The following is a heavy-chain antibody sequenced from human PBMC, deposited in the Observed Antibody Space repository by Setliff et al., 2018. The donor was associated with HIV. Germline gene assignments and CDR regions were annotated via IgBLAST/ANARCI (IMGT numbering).Heavy chain of an antibody. CDR2: ISSSSSSI. CDR3: AKRRYYDSSGYPLGDNWFDP. V-gene: IGHV3-48*04. Sequence: GGSLRLSCAASGFTFSSYSMNWVRQAPGKGLEWLSYISSSSSSIYHADSVKGRFTISRDNTRSTLYLQMNRLRVEDTAVYYCAKRRYYDSSGYPLGDNWFDPWGQGTLVTVSS. J-gene: IGHJ5*02. D-gene: IGHD3-22*01. CDR1: GFTFSSYS.